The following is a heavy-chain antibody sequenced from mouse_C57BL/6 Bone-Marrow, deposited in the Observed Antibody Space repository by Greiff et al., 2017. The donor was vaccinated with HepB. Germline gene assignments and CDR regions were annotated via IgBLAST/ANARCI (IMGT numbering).Heavy chain of an antibody. J-gene: IGHJ3*01. V-gene: IGHV1-52*01. CDR2: IDPSDSET. Sequence: QVQLKQPGAELVRPGSSVKLSCKASGYTFTSYWMHWVKQRPIQGLEWIGNIDPSDSETHYNQKFKDKATLTVDKSSSTAYMQLSSLTSEDSAVYYCARLANWDSWFAYWGQGTLVTVSA. CDR1: GYTFTSYW. D-gene: IGHD4-1*01. CDR3: ARLANWDSWFAY.